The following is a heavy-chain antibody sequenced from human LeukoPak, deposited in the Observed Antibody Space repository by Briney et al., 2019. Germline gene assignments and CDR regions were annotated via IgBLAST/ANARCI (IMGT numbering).Heavy chain of an antibody. V-gene: IGHV4-31*03. Sequence: PSETLSLTCTVSGGSISSGGYYWSWIRQHPGKGLEWIGYIYYSGSTYYNPSLKSRVTISVDTSKNQFSLKLSSVTAADTAVYCCARVAGGYYPNWFDPWGQGTLVTVSS. D-gene: IGHD3-22*01. CDR2: IYYSGST. CDR3: ARVAGGYYPNWFDP. J-gene: IGHJ5*02. CDR1: GGSISSGGYY.